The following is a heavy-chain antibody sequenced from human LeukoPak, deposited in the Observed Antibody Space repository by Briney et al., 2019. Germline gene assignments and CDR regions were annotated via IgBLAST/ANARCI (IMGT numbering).Heavy chain of an antibody. CDR3: TTGNWGSFSF. D-gene: IGHD7-27*01. CDR1: XFXXXXXX. CDR2: XKXXNXGWXX. Sequence: GGSLXLSCVASXFXXXXXXXXXVXXXPGXXXXXVXXXKXXNXGWXXDYAAPVKGRFTISRDDSKHTLYLQVNSLKTEXTGVYHCTTGNWGSFSFWGQGTLVTVSS. V-gene: IGHV3-15*01. J-gene: IGHJ4*02.